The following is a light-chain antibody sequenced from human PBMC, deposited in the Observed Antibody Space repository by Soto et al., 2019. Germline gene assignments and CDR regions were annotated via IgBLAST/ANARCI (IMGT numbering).Light chain of an antibody. V-gene: IGKV2-28*01. J-gene: IGKJ2*01. CDR3: MQALQAPYT. CDR1: QSLLHRNGYNS. CDR2: LGS. Sequence: DVVMTQSPFSLPVTPGEPASISCRSSQSLLHRNGYNSLDWYLQKPGQSPQLLIYLGSNRASGVPDRFSGSGSGTDFTLKISRVEAEDVGVYYCMQALQAPYTFGQGTKLEIK.